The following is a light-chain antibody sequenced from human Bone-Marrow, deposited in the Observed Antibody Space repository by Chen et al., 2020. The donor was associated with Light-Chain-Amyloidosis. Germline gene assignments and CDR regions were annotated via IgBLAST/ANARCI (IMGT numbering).Light chain of an antibody. V-gene: IGKV2-28*01. J-gene: IGKJ3*01. Sequence: DTVMTQSPLSLPVTPGEPASISCRSSQSLLYSNGYNYLDWYLQKPGQSPQLLIYLGSNRASGVSDRFSGSGSGTDFTLKISRVEAEDVGVYYCMQALHIPSTFGPGTKWTSN. CDR1: QSLLYSNGYNY. CDR3: MQALHIPST. CDR2: LGS.